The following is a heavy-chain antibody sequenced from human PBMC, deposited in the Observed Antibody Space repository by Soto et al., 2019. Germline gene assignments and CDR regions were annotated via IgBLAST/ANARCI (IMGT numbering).Heavy chain of an antibody. V-gene: IGHV3-23*01. D-gene: IGHD6-13*01. Sequence: EVPLLESGGGLVQPGGSLSLSCAASGFTFSSYAMSWFRQAPGKGLEWVSAISGSGGSTYYADSVKGRFTISRDSSKNTLYLQMNSLRAEDTAVYYCAKAPLGAAAEGAYWGQGTLVTVSS. CDR1: GFTFSSYA. CDR2: ISGSGGST. CDR3: AKAPLGAAAEGAY. J-gene: IGHJ4*02.